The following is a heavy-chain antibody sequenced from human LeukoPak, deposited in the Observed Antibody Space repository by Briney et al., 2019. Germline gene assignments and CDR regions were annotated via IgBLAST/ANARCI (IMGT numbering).Heavy chain of an antibody. V-gene: IGHV3-23*01. CDR2: IGGTGVRT. Sequence: GGSLRLSCASSGFTFSSYAMSWVRQAPGKGLEWVSTIGGTGVRTYYADSVKGRFTISRDNAKNSLYLQMNSLRAEDTAVYYCARGEGLDYWGQGTLVTVSS. CDR3: ARGEGLDY. D-gene: IGHD1-26*01. J-gene: IGHJ4*02. CDR1: GFTFSSYA.